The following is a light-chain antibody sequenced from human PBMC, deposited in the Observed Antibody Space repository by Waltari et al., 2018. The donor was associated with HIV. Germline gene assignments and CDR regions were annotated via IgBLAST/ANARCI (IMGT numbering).Light chain of an antibody. CDR1: SSDVGAYNY. Sequence: QSALAQPPSASGSAGQSVTISCTGTSSDVGAYNYVSWYQQHPGKSPKLIIYDVTKRPSGVPDRFSGSKSGNTASLTVSGLQGEEEADYYGSSYADSDTRVVFGGGTKLTVL. CDR3: SSYADSDTRVV. J-gene: IGLJ2*01. V-gene: IGLV2-8*01. CDR2: DVT.